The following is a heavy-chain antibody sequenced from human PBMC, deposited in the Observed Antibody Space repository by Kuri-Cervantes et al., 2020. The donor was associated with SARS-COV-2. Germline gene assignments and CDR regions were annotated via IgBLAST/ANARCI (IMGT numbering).Heavy chain of an antibody. D-gene: IGHD5-24*01. CDR3: ARGKEMATETTLDY. J-gene: IGHJ4*02. V-gene: IGHV1-18*01. Sequence: ASVKVSCKGSGYSFTSYGISWVRQAPGQGLEWMGWISAYNGNTNYAQKLQGRVTMTTDTSTSTAYMELRSLRSDDTAVYYCARGKEMATETTLDYWGQGTLVTVSS. CDR1: GYSFTSYG. CDR2: ISAYNGNT.